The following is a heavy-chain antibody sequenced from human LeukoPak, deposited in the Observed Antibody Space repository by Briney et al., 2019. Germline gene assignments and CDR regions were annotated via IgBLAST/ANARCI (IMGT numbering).Heavy chain of an antibody. CDR2: ISSSSSYI. CDR1: GLTFSRYA. Sequence: GGSLRLSCAVSGLTFSRYAMSWVRQAPGKGLEWVSSISSSSSYIYYADSVKGRFTISRDNAKNSLYLQTNSLRAEDTAVYYCARDRGSYNIWGQGTMVTVSS. CDR3: ARDRGSYNI. J-gene: IGHJ3*02. D-gene: IGHD1-26*01. V-gene: IGHV3-21*01.